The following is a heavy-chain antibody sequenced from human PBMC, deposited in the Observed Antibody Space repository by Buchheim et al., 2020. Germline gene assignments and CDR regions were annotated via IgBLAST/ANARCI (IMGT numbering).Heavy chain of an antibody. Sequence: QVQLVESGGGVVQPGRSLRLSCAASGFTFSSYGMHWVRQAPGKGLEWLAVIWYDGSNKYYADSVKGRFTISRDNSKNTLYLQMNSLRAEDTAVYYCARERALRFLEWSNYYGMDVWGQGTT. CDR2: IWYDGSNK. D-gene: IGHD3-3*01. CDR3: ARERALRFLEWSNYYGMDV. CDR1: GFTFSSYG. J-gene: IGHJ6*02. V-gene: IGHV3-33*01.